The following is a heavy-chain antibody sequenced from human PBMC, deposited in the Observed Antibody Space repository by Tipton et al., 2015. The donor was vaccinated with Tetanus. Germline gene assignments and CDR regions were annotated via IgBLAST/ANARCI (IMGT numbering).Heavy chain of an antibody. V-gene: IGHV4-39*01. J-gene: IGHJ5*02. D-gene: IGHD2-2*01. CDR2: IYYTGST. CDR3: TRHVVEAVPRWFDP. CDR1: GGSISSSTYY. Sequence: TLSLTCTVYGGSISSSTYYWGWLRQPPGKGLEWIATIYYTGSTYYNPSLKSRVTISADTSKNQYSLGLSSVTAADTAFYYCTRHVVEAVPRWFDPWGQGTLVTVSS.